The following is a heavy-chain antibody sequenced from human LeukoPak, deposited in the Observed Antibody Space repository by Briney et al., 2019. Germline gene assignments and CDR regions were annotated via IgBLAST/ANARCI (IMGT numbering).Heavy chain of an antibody. J-gene: IGHJ4*02. CDR1: GGSIGSYY. CDR2: IYYSGST. V-gene: IGHV4-59*08. CDR3: ARRYSSSSYFDY. D-gene: IGHD6-6*01. Sequence: SETLSLTCTVSGGSIGSYYWSWIRQPPGKGLEWIGYIYYSGSTNYNPSLKSRVTISVDTSKNQFSLKLSSVTAADTAVYYCARRYSSSSYFDYWGQGTLVTVSS.